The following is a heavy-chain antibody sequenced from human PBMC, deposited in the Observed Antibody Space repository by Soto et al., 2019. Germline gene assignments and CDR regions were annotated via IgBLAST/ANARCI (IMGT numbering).Heavy chain of an antibody. V-gene: IGHV4-38-2*02. CDR3: AREGDDVLRFLEWLSDGGRYFDY. Sequence: KPSETLSLTCAVSGYSISSGYYWGWIRQPPGKGLEWIGTIYLSGTTYYNPSLKSRVTISVDTSKNQFSLKLSSVTAADTAVYYCAREGDDVLRFLEWLSDGGRYFDYWGQGTLVTV. D-gene: IGHD3-3*01. CDR2: IYLSGTT. J-gene: IGHJ4*02. CDR1: GYSISSGYY.